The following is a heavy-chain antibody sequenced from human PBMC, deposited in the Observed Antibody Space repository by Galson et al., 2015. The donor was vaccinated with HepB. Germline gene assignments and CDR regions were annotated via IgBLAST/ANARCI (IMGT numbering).Heavy chain of an antibody. CDR2: IGAYDGDT. V-gene: IGHV1-18*01. J-gene: IGHJ4*02. Sequence: CKASGYMFTSSGISWVRQAPGQGLGWMGWIGAYDGDTNYAQKFRGRVTMTTDTSTSTAYMELRSLRSDDTAVYFCARAPRIAAAEGVLDNWGQGTLVTVSS. CDR3: ARAPRIAAAEGVLDN. CDR1: GYMFTSSG. D-gene: IGHD6-25*01.